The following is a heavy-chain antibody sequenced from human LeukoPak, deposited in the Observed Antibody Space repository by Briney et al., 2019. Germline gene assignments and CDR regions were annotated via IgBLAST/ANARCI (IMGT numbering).Heavy chain of an antibody. J-gene: IGHJ6*02. CDR1: GFTFDDYA. CDR3: AKDKGPNAYKFLLYGMDV. CDR2: IRWNSGSI. V-gene: IGHV3-9*01. D-gene: IGHD1-1*01. Sequence: GRSLRLSCAASGFTFDDYAMHWVRQAPGKGLEWVSGIRWNSGSIGYADSVEGRFTISRDNAKNSLYLQMNSLRAEDTALYYCAKDKGPNAYKFLLYGMDVWGQGTTVTVSS.